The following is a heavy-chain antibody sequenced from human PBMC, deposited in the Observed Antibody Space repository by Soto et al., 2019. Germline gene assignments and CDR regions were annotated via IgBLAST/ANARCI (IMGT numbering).Heavy chain of an antibody. CDR3: ARGPLRYFDWLAPFDY. Sequence: SETLSLTCAVYGGSFSGYYWSWIRQPPGKGLEWIGEINHSGSTNYNPSLKSRVTISVDTSKNKFSLKLSSVTAADTAVYYCARGPLRYFDWLAPFDYWGQGTLVTVSS. V-gene: IGHV4-34*01. CDR1: GGSFSGYY. J-gene: IGHJ4*02. D-gene: IGHD3-9*01. CDR2: INHSGST.